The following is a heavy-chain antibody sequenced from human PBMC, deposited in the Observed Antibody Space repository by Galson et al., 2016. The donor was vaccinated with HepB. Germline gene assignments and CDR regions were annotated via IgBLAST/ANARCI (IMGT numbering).Heavy chain of an antibody. J-gene: IGHJ4*02. D-gene: IGHD5-18*01. Sequence: SLRLSCAASGFTFDDHTMHWVRQAPGKGLEWVAVISYDGSNKYYADSVKGRFTISRDNSKNTLYLQMNSLRAEDTAVYYCARVEVDTAMDYYFDYWGQGTLVTVSS. V-gene: IGHV3-30*04. CDR3: ARVEVDTAMDYYFDY. CDR1: GFTFDDHT. CDR2: ISYDGSNK.